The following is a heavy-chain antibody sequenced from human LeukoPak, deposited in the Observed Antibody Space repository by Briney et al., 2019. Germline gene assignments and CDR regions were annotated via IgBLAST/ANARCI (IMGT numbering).Heavy chain of an antibody. D-gene: IGHD5-12*01. Sequence: GGSLRLSCAASGFTFSSYEMNWVRQAPGKGLEWVAVISYDGSNKYYADSVKGRFTISRDNSKNTLYLQMNSLRAEDTAVYYCARVSGYSGYDLGWGDYYFDYWGQGTLVTVSS. CDR1: GFTFSSYE. CDR3: ARVSGYSGYDLGWGDYYFDY. V-gene: IGHV3-30*04. J-gene: IGHJ4*02. CDR2: ISYDGSNK.